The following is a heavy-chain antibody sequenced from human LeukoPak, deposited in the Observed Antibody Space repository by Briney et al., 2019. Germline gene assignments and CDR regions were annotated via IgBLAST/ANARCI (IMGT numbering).Heavy chain of an antibody. CDR3: AREYGSSSGRLYDY. D-gene: IGHD6-6*01. CDR1: GYTFTAYY. CDR2: IAPNSGGT. V-gene: IGHV1-2*02. J-gene: IGHJ4*02. Sequence: ASVKVSCKASGYTFTAYYMHWVRQAPGQGLEWMGWIAPNSGGTNYAQNFQGRVTMTRDTSINTAYMELSRLTSDDTAVYYCAREYGSSSGRLYDYWGLGTLVTVSS.